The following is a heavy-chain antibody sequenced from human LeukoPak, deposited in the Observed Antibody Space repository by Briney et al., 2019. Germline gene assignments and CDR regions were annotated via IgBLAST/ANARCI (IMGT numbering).Heavy chain of an antibody. V-gene: IGHV3-66*01. Sequence: GGSLRLSCAASGFTVSSNYMSWVRQAPGKGLEWVSVIYSGGSTYYADSVKGRFTISRDNSKNTLYLQMNSLRAEDTAVYYCARDVLPYCSGGSCTIDYWGQGTLVTVSS. CDR3: ARDVLPYCSGGSCTIDY. J-gene: IGHJ4*02. CDR1: GFTVSSNY. CDR2: IYSGGST. D-gene: IGHD2-15*01.